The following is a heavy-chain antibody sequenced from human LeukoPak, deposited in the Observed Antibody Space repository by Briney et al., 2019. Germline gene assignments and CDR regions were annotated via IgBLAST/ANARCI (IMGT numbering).Heavy chain of an antibody. CDR1: GFTFSSYA. CDR2: ISGSGGST. J-gene: IGHJ5*02. CDR3: ARDRHDRVTDSGWYWFDP. D-gene: IGHD6-19*01. Sequence: GGSLRLSCAASGFTFSSYAMSWVRQAPGKGLEWVSAISGSGGSTYYADSVKGRFTISGDNSKNTLYLQMNSLRAEDTAVYYCARDRHDRVTDSGWYWFDPWGQGTLVTVSS. V-gene: IGHV3-23*01.